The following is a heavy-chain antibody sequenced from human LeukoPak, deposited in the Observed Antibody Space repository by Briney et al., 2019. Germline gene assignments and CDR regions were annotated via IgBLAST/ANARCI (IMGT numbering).Heavy chain of an antibody. Sequence: GESLKISCKGSGYSFTSYWIGWVRQMPGKALEWMGIIYPGDSDTRYSPSFQGQVTISADKSISTAYLQWSSLKASDTAMYYCARGGYSSGWYLGAFDIWGQGTMVTVSS. D-gene: IGHD6-19*01. CDR3: ARGGYSSGWYLGAFDI. J-gene: IGHJ3*02. CDR2: IYPGDSDT. CDR1: GYSFTSYW. V-gene: IGHV5-51*01.